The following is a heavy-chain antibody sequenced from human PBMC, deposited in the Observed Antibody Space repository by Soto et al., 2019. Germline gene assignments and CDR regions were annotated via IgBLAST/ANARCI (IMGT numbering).Heavy chain of an antibody. D-gene: IGHD6-13*01. J-gene: IGHJ4*02. V-gene: IGHV1-3*01. CDR3: ARDLGAQQLPY. CDR1: GFTFTNYA. Sequence: ASVKVSCKASGFTFTNYAIHWVRQAPGQKFEWMGWISAGSGKTRYSQKFQVRVTITRDTSASTAYMELSSLTSEDTAVYYCARDLGAQQLPYWGLGTLVTVSS. CDR2: ISAGSGKT.